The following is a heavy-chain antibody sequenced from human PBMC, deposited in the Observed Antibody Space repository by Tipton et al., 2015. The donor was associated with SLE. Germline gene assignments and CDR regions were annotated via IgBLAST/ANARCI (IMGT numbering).Heavy chain of an antibody. Sequence: TLSLTCTVSGGSVSSNYWSWIRQPPGKGLEWIGYIDYRDITNYNPSLKSRVTISVDTSKNQFSLKLSSVTAADTAVYYCAREGPPIFGVVYYYYYYMGVWGKGTTVTVSS. J-gene: IGHJ6*03. CDR2: IDYRDIT. CDR3: AREGPPIFGVVYYYYYYMGV. V-gene: IGHV4-59*02. CDR1: GGSVSSNY. D-gene: IGHD3-3*01.